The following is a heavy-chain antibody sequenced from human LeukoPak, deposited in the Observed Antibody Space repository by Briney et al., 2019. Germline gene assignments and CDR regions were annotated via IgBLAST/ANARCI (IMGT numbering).Heavy chain of an antibody. J-gene: IGHJ4*02. CDR2: INPSGGST. D-gene: IGHD3-3*01. V-gene: IGHV1-46*03. CDR3: ARAIFGVAGIFDY. Sequence: GASVKVSCKASGYTFTSYDINWVRQAPGQGLEWMGIINPSGGSTSYAQKFQGRVTMTRDTSTSTVYMELSNLRSEDTAVYYCARAIFGVAGIFDYWGQGTLVTVSS. CDR1: GYTFTSYD.